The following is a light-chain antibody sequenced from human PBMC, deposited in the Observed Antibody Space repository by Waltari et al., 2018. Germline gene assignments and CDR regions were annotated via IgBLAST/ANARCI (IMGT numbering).Light chain of an antibody. CDR2: GAS. CDR3: LQDYNYPYT. J-gene: IGKJ2*01. Sequence: AIQMTQSPSSLSASVGDRVTITCRASQGIRNNLAWFQHKPWSAPKLLIYGASSPQSGVPSRFSGSGSGTDYTLTITSLQPEDIATYYCLQDYNYPYTFGQGTKLEIK. V-gene: IGKV1-6*02. CDR1: QGIRNN.